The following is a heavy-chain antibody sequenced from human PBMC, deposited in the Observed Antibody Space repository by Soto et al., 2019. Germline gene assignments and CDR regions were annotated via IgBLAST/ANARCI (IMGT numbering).Heavy chain of an antibody. Sequence: GEYLKISCKTSGYRFTSFWIGWVRQMPGKGLEYMGIIHPIDSDTRDNPSSQGQVTISAAKSNNTDYLQWTSLKASDTAMYYCARQRPDDAFDIWGQGTWATVS. CDR1: GYRFTSFW. V-gene: IGHV5-51*01. CDR3: ARQRPDDAFDI. J-gene: IGHJ3*02. CDR2: IHPIDSDT.